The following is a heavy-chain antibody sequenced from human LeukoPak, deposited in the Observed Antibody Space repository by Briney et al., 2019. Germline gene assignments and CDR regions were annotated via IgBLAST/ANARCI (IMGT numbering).Heavy chain of an antibody. V-gene: IGHV1-18*01. Sequence: GASVKVSCKASGYTFTSYGISWVRQAPGQGLEWMGWISAYNGNTNYAQKFQGRVTITTDESTSTAYMELSSLRSEDTAVYYCASGAESARPFYYYMDVWGKGPRSPSP. CDR2: ISAYNGNT. D-gene: IGHD6-6*01. CDR3: ASGAESARPFYYYMDV. J-gene: IGHJ6*03. CDR1: GYTFTSYG.